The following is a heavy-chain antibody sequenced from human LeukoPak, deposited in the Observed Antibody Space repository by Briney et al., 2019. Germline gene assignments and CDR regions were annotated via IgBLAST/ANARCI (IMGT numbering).Heavy chain of an antibody. CDR2: ISSSGSTI. Sequence: GGSLRLSCAASGFTFSDYYMSWIRQAPGKGLEWVSYISSSGSTIYYADSVKGRFTISRDNAKNSLYRQMNSLRAEDTAMYYCARVGAQEVSSWYNYWGQGTLVTVSS. CDR1: GFTFSDYY. D-gene: IGHD6-13*01. V-gene: IGHV3-11*01. J-gene: IGHJ4*02. CDR3: ARVGAQEVSSWYNY.